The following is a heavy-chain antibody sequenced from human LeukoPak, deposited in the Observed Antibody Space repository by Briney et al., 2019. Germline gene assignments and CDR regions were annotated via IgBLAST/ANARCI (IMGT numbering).Heavy chain of an antibody. J-gene: IGHJ5*02. V-gene: IGHV3-33*01. CDR3: VRDPQVNWNRPSPLS. CDR1: GFTFSTYG. D-gene: IGHD1-20*01. CDR2: IWFDGSTQ. Sequence: RGSLRLSCAASGFTFSTYGMHWVRQAPGKGLEWVSVIWFDGSTQYYADSVKGRFTISRDNSKNTLFLQMNSLRAEDTAVYYCVRDPQVNWNRPSPLSWGQGTLVTVSS.